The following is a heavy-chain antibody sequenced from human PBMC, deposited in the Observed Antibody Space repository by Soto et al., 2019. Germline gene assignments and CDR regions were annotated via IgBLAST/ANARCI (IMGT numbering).Heavy chain of an antibody. V-gene: IGHV1-2*02. Sequence: ASVKVSCKASGYTLTDYFMHWVRQAPGQGLEWMGCINPKSGDTYYSQKFQGRVTMTRDTYFTTAYMELRRMRSDDTAMYFCTRSVGSYSYYGMGVWGQGASVTVSS. CDR3: TRSVGSYSYYGMGV. D-gene: IGHD1-26*01. J-gene: IGHJ6*02. CDR2: INPKSGDT. CDR1: GYTLTDYF.